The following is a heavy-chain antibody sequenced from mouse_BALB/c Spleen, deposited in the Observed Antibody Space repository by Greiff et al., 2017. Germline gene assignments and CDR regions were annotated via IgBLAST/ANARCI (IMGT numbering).Heavy chain of an antibody. Sequence: VKLMESGPGLVAPSQSLSITCTVSGFSLTSYGVHWVRQPPGKGLEWLGVIWAGGSTNYNSALMSRLSISKDNSKSQVFLKMNSLQTDDTAMYYCARDLALYYYGSSYDAMDYWGQGTSVTVSS. V-gene: IGHV2-9*02. CDR2: IWAGGST. D-gene: IGHD1-1*01. CDR1: GFSLTSYG. J-gene: IGHJ4*01. CDR3: ARDLALYYYGSSYDAMDY.